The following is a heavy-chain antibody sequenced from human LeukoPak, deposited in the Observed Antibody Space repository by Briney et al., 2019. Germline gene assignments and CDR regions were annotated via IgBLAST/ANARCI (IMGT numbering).Heavy chain of an antibody. Sequence: NPSETLSLTCAVYGGSFSGYYWSWIRQPPGKGLEWIGEINHSGSTNYNPSLKSRVTISVDTSKNQFSLKLSSVTAADTAVYYCARRLGIAVAGPPDYWGQGTLVTVSS. D-gene: IGHD6-19*01. J-gene: IGHJ4*02. V-gene: IGHV4-34*01. CDR1: GGSFSGYY. CDR2: INHSGST. CDR3: ARRLGIAVAGPPDY.